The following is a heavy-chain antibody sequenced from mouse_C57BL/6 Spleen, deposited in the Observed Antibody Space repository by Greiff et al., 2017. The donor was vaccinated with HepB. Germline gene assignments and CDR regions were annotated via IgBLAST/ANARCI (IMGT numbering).Heavy chain of an antibody. J-gene: IGHJ1*03. CDR2: IDPETGGT. D-gene: IGHD1-1*02. CDR3: TRLGLWQGYFDV. Sequence: VKLVESGAELVRPGASVTLSCKASGYTFTDYEMHWVKQTPVHGLEWIGAIDPETGGTAYNQKFKGKAILTADKSSSTAYMELRSLTSEDSAVYYCTRLGLWQGYFDVWGTGTTVTVSS. V-gene: IGHV1-15*01. CDR1: GYTFTDYE.